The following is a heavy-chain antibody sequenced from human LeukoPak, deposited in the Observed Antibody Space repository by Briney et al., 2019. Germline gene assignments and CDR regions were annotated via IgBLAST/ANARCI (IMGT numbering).Heavy chain of an antibody. D-gene: IGHD1-26*01. J-gene: IGHJ4*02. CDR3: ARMYSGSYRPDY. V-gene: IGHV3-21*04. CDR2: ISSSSSYI. CDR1: GFTFSSYS. Sequence: PGGSLRLSCAASGFTFSSYSMNWVRQAPGKGLEWVSSISSSSSYIYYADSVKGRFTISRHNSKNTLYLQMNSLRAEDTAVYYCARMYSGSYRPDYWGQGTLVTVSS.